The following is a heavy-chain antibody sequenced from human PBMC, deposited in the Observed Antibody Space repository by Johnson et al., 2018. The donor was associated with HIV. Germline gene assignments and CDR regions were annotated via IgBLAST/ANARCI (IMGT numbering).Heavy chain of an antibody. CDR3: AKDLQYCSGGSCYLIRSAFDI. Sequence: VQLVESGGGVVRPGGSLRLSCAASGFTFDDYGMSWVRQAPGKGLEWVSGINWNGGSTGYADSVKGRFTISRDNAKNTLYLQMNSLRAEDTAVYYCAKDLQYCSGGSCYLIRSAFDIWGQGTMVTVSS. CDR1: GFTFDDYG. D-gene: IGHD2-15*01. CDR2: INWNGGST. V-gene: IGHV3-20*04. J-gene: IGHJ3*02.